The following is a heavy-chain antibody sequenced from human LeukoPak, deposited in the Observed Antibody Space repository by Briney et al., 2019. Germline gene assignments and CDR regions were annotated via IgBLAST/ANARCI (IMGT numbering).Heavy chain of an antibody. CDR1: GFTFSSYW. CDR2: IKEDGSGT. CDR3: ARDYFTDY. Sequence: GGSLRLSCAASGFTFSSYWMSWVRQAPGKGLEWVANIKEDGSGTYYVDSVKGQFTISRDNAKNSLYLQMNSLRAEDTAVYYCARDYFTDYWGQGTLVTVSS. J-gene: IGHJ4*02. D-gene: IGHD3-10*01. V-gene: IGHV3-7*03.